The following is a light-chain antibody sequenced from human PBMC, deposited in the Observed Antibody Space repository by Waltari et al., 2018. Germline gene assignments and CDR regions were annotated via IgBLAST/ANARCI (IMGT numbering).Light chain of an antibody. CDR2: DAP. CDR3: QQHDNLPPT. Sequence: IQMTQSPSSLSASIGDRVTITCQASQDISTYLNRYQQKPGKDPKLVIYDAPNLETGVPSRFSGGGSGTHFTFTISSLQPEDIATYYCQQHDNLPPTFGGGTKVEIK. J-gene: IGKJ4*01. V-gene: IGKV1-33*01. CDR1: QDISTY.